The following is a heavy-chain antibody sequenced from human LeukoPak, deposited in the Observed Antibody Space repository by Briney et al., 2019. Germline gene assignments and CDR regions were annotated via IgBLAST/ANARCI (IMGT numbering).Heavy chain of an antibody. CDR3: AREGGPYRPLDY. V-gene: IGHV4-4*02. J-gene: IGHJ4*02. Sequence: PSETLSLTCGVSGGSITNTNYWTWVRQPPGRGLEWIGEVNLQGSTNYNPSLMGRVAISVDTSENHISLQLTSVTAADTAVYYCAREGGPYRPLDYSGQGTLVTVSS. CDR2: VNLQGST. CDR1: GGSITNTNY.